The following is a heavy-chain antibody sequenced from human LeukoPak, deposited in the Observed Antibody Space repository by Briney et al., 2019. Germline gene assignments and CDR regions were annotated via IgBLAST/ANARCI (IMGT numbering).Heavy chain of an antibody. CDR1: GFTVSSNS. CDR2: IYSGGNT. V-gene: IGHV3-53*01. CDR3: ARRAGDYSHPYDY. D-gene: IGHD3-22*01. Sequence: QPGGSLRLSCTVSGFTVSSNSMSWVRQAPGKVLEGVSFIYSGGNTHYSDSVKGRFTISRDNSKNTLYLQMNSLRAEDTAVYYCARRAGDYSHPYDYWGQGTLVTVSS. J-gene: IGHJ4*02.